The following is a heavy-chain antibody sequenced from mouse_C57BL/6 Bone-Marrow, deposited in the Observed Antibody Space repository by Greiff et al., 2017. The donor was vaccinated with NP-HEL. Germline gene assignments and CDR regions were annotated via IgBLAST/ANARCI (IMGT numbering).Heavy chain of an antibody. V-gene: IGHV1-54*01. CDR3: ARSGSVVGFDY. J-gene: IGHJ2*01. Sequence: QVQLQQSGAELVRPGTSVKVSCKASGYAFTNYLIEWVTQRPGQGLEWIGVINPGSGGTNYNEKFKGKATLTADKSSSTAYMQLSSMTSEDSAVYFCARSGSVVGFDYWGQGTTLTVSS. CDR2: INPGSGGT. CDR1: GYAFTNYL. D-gene: IGHD1-1*01.